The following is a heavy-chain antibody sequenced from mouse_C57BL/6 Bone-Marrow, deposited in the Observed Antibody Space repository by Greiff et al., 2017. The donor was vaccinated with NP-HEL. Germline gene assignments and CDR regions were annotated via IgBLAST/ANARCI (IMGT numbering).Heavy chain of an antibody. CDR3: ARDYGSGYPFAY. CDR1: GYAFSSSW. CDR2: IYPGDGDT. Sequence: QVQLQQSGPELVKPGASVKISCKASGYAFSSSWMNWVKQRPGKGLEWIGRIYPGDGDTNYNGKFKGKARLTADKSSRTAYMQLSSLTSEDSAVYFCARDYGSGYPFAYWGQGTLVTVSA. D-gene: IGHD1-1*01. V-gene: IGHV1-82*01. J-gene: IGHJ3*01.